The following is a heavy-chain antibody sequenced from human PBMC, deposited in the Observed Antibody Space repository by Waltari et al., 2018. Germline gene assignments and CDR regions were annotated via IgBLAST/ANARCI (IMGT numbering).Heavy chain of an antibody. J-gene: IGHJ4*02. CDR1: GGSFSGYY. V-gene: IGHV4-34*01. D-gene: IGHD3-10*01. CDR2: INHSGST. Sequence: QVQLQQWGAGLLKPSETLSLTCAVYGGSFSGYYWSWIRQPPGKGLEWIGEINHSGSTNYNPSLKSRVTISVDTSKNQFSLKLSSVTAADTAVYYCAREGYYGSGSYYADYWGQGTLVTVSS. CDR3: AREGYYGSGSYYADY.